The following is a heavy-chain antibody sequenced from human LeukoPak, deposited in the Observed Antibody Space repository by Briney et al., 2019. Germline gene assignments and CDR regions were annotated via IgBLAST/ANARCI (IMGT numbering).Heavy chain of an antibody. CDR2: IYPGDSDT. CDR1: GYSFTSYW. Sequence: GESLKISCKGSGYSFTSYWIGWVRQMPGKGLEWMGIIYPGDSDTRYSPSFQGQVTIAADKSISTAYLQWSSLKASDTAMYYSARHFYDFWSRQDDQKTNDYYYYMDVWGKGTTVTVSS. J-gene: IGHJ6*03. D-gene: IGHD3-3*01. CDR3: ARHFYDFWSRQDDQKTNDYYYYMDV. V-gene: IGHV5-51*01.